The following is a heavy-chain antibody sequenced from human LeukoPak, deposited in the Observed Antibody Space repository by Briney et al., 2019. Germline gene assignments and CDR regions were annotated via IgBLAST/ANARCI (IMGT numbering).Heavy chain of an antibody. D-gene: IGHD3-9*01. CDR3: ARGEDYDILTGYPNWFDP. CDR1: GGSFSGYY. J-gene: IGHJ5*02. V-gene: IGHV4-34*01. Sequence: PSETLSLTCAVYGGSFSGYYWSWIRQPPGKGLEWIGEINHSGSTNYNPSLKSRVTISVDTSKNQFSLKLSSVTAADTAVYYCARGEDYDILTGYPNWFDPWGQGTLVTVSS. CDR2: INHSGST.